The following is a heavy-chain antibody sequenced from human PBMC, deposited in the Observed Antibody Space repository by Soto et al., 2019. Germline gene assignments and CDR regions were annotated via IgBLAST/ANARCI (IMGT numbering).Heavy chain of an antibody. J-gene: IGHJ4*02. V-gene: IGHV3-74*01. CDR2: INRDGSSI. CDR1: GFTLSSDW. Sequence: EVQLVESGGGLAQPGGSLRLSCAASGFTLSSDWMHWVRQSPGKGLLWLSRINRDGSSISYADSVEGRFTVSRDNARGTLYLQMNSLRVEDTAVYYCAIGAAFRGQGILVTVSS. CDR3: AIGAAF. D-gene: IGHD3-10*01.